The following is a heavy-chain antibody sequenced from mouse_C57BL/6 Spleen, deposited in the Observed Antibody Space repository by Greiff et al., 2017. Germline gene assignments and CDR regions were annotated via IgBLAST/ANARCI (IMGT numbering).Heavy chain of an antibody. CDR3: ARSDSSGLAWFAY. V-gene: IGHV1-53*01. J-gene: IGHJ3*01. Sequence: VQLQQPGTELVKPGASVKLSCKASGYTFTSYWMHWVKQRPGQGLEWIGNINPSNGGTNYNEKFKSKATLTVDKSSSTAYMQLSSLTSEDSAVYYCARSDSSGLAWFAYWGQGTLVTVSA. CDR1: GYTFTSYW. CDR2: INPSNGGT. D-gene: IGHD3-2*02.